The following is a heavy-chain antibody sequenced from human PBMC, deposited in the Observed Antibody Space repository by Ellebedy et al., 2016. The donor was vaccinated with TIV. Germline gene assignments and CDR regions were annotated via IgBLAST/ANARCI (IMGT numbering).Heavy chain of an antibody. CDR2: INPTTGVS. CDR1: GYTLSDYY. Sequence: ASVKVSXXASGYTLSDYYMYWIRQVPGQGLEWVGSINPTTGVSGFAQKFRGRVHMTRDTSINTAFLEVTSLTSADTAVYSCALATTILTFGDEYYYPWGQGTLVSVSS. V-gene: IGHV1-2*02. CDR3: ALATTILTFGDEYYYP. J-gene: IGHJ5*02. D-gene: IGHD3-10*01.